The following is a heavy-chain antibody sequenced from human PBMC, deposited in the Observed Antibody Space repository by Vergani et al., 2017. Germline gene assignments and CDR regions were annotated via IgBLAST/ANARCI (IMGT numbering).Heavy chain of an antibody. V-gene: IGHV3-9*01. CDR2: IRWNSGSI. J-gene: IGHJ4*02. Sequence: EVQLVESGGGLVQPGRSLRLSCAASGFTFDDYAMHWVRQAPGKGLEWVSGIRWNSGSIGYADSVKGRFTISRDNAKNSLYLQMNSLRAEYTAVYYCAKEVVAASVIDYWGQGTLVTVSS. CDR1: GFTFDDYA. CDR3: AKEVVAASVIDY. D-gene: IGHD2-15*01.